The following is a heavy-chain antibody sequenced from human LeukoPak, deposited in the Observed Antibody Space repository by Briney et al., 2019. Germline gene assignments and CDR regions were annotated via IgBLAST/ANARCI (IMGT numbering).Heavy chain of an antibody. CDR3: ARDWYYGSGSYYAAYYFDY. J-gene: IGHJ4*02. CDR1: GYTFTSYY. Sequence: ASVKVSCKASGYTFTSYYMHWVRQAPGQGLEWMGIINPSGGSTSYAQKFQGRVTMTRNTSTSTVYMELSSLRCEDTAVYYCARDWYYGSGSYYAAYYFDYWGQGTLVTVSS. D-gene: IGHD3-10*01. V-gene: IGHV1-46*01. CDR2: INPSGGST.